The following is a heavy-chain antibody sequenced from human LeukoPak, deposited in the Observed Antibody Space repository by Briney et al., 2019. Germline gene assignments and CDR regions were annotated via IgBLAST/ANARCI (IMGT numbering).Heavy chain of an antibody. CDR1: GVSISSSSYY. CDR3: ARDTNGFDY. CDR2: IYYSGST. D-gene: IGHD2-8*01. Sequence: SETLSLTCTVSGVSISSSSYYWGWIRQPPGKGLEWIGSIYYSGSTYYNPSLKSRVTISVDTSKNQFSLKLSSVTAADTAVYYCARDTNGFDYWGQGTLVTVSS. V-gene: IGHV4-39*02. J-gene: IGHJ4*02.